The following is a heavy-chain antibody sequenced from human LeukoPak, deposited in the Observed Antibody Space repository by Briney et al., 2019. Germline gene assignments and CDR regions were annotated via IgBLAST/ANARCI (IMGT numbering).Heavy chain of an antibody. CDR1: GYTFSRYG. D-gene: IGHD6-13*01. CDR3: ARESTSWSFEY. Sequence: GSVKVSCKASGYTFSRYGINWVRQAPGQGLEWMGWISVYNGNTDYSQRLQGRITMTADTSTSTAFMELTSLRSDDTAVYFCARESTSWSFEYWGQGTLVTVS. CDR2: ISVYNGNT. J-gene: IGHJ4*02. V-gene: IGHV1-18*01.